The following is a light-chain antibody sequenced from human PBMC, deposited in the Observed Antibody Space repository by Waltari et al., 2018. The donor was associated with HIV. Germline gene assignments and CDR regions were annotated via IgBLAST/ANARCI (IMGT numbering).Light chain of an antibody. Sequence: QSALTQPASVSGSPGQSITISCTGTINDVGGYKYVSWYQHRPGKAPKLIIYQVTNRPSGVSDRFSGSKSGNTASLTISVLQAEDEADYYCSSFTISSTLDFGTGTKVTVI. V-gene: IGLV2-14*01. CDR2: QVT. J-gene: IGLJ1*01. CDR1: INDVGGYKY. CDR3: SSFTISSTLD.